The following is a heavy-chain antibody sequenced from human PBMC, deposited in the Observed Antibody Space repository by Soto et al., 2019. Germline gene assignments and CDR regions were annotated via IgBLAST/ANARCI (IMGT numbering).Heavy chain of an antibody. CDR1: WDSFSSNSVV. Sequence: QVQLQQSGPGLVQPSQTLSLTCAISWDSFSSNSVVWNWIRQSPSRGLEWLGRTYYRSRWHYEYAQPVKTLIIINPYTSKSQWSLQLNYVTAEDTGVYYCARLGGNSWIDYWGQGTLVTVSS. V-gene: IGHV6-1*01. CDR3: ARLGGNSWIDY. J-gene: IGHJ4*02. CDR2: TYYRSRWHY. D-gene: IGHD6-13*01.